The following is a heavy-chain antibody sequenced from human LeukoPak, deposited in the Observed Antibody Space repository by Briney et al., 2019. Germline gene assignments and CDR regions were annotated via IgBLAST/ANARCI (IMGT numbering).Heavy chain of an antibody. CDR1: GGSISTYY. J-gene: IGHJ3*02. V-gene: IGHV4-59*08. D-gene: IGHD3-10*01. CDR3: ARHGGLVRGFSDAFDI. Sequence: SETLSLTCTVSGGSISTYYWSWIRQPPGKGLEWIGYIYYSGSTNHNPSLKSRVTISLDTSKNQFSLKLSSVTAADTAVYYCARHGGLVRGFSDAFDIWGQGTTVTVSS. CDR2: IYYSGST.